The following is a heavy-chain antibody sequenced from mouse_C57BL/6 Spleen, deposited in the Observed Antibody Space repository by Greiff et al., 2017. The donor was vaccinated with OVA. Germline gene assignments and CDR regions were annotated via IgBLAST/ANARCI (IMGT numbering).Heavy chain of an antibody. CDR1: GYTFTSYW. V-gene: IGHV1-50*01. J-gene: IGHJ3*01. D-gene: IGHD2-4*01. Sequence: QVQLQQPGAELVKPGASVKLSCKASGYTFTSYWMQWVKQRPGQGLEWIGEIDPSDGYTNYNQKFKGKATLTVDTSSSTAYMQLSSLTSEDSAVYYCARNYDYDGRAYWGQGTLVTVSA. CDR2: IDPSDGYT. CDR3: ARNYDYDGRAY.